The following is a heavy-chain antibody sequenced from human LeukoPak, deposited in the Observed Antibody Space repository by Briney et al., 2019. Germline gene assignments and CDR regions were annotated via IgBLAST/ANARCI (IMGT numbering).Heavy chain of an antibody. CDR2: VYHTGST. CDR3: ARAGWIITSGIDY. Sequence: SETLSLTCAASGYPISRGYYWALIRQPPGKGLEWIGTVYHTGSTYYNPSLDSRVTISVDTSKNEFSLNLKSVTAADTAVYYCARAGWIITSGIDYWGQGALVTVSS. D-gene: IGHD3-10*01. V-gene: IGHV4-38-2*01. CDR1: GYPISRGYY. J-gene: IGHJ4*02.